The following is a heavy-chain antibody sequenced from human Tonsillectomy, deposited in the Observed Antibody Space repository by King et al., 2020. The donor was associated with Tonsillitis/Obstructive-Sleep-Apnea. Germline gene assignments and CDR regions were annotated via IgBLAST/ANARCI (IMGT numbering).Heavy chain of an antibody. Sequence: TLKESGPTLVKPTQTLTLTCTFSGFSLTTSGVGVAWIRQPPGKALEWLALVYWDDDKRYSPSLKSRLTITKDTSKNQVVLTMTNMHPVDTATYYCARQPYSGSYYDHYYYMDVWGKGTTVTVSS. CDR1: GFSLTTSGVG. V-gene: IGHV2-5*02. CDR3: ARQPYSGSYYDHYYYMDV. D-gene: IGHD1-26*01. J-gene: IGHJ6*03. CDR2: VYWDDDK.